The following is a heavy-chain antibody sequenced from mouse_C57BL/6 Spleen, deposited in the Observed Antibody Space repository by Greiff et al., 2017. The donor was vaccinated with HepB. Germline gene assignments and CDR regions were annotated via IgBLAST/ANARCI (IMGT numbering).Heavy chain of an antibody. V-gene: IGHV3-6*01. CDR2: ISYDGSN. J-gene: IGHJ3*01. D-gene: IGHD2-3*01. CDR1: GYSITSGYY. Sequence: EVKLVESGPGLVKPSQSLSLTCSVTGYSITSGYYWNWIRQFPGNKLEWMGYISYDGSNNYNPSLKNRISITRDTSKNQFFLTLNSVTTEDTATYYCARAGDGLAWFAYWGQETLVTVSA. CDR3: ARAGDGLAWFAY.